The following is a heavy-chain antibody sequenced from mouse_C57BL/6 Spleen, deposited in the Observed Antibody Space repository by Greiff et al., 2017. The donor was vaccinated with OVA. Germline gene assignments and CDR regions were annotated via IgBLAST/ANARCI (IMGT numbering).Heavy chain of an antibody. Sequence: VQGVESGPELVKPGASVKISCKASGYSFTSYYIHWVKQRPGQGLEWIGWIYPGSGNTKYNEKFKGKATLTADTSSSTAYMQLSSLTSEDSAVYYCARGDGVFDYWGQGTTLTVSS. CDR3: ARGDGVFDY. J-gene: IGHJ2*01. CDR2: IYPGSGNT. V-gene: IGHV1-66*01. CDR1: GYSFTSYY.